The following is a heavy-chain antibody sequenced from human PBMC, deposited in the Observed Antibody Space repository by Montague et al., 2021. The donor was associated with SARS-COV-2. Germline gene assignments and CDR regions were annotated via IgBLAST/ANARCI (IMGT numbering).Heavy chain of an antibody. CDR3: GRVGGNEYRFIDV. D-gene: IGHD1-1*01. CDR1: GDSISSGTYY. V-gene: IGHV4-61*02. Sequence: TLSLTCTVSGDSISSGTYYWSWIRQPAGKGLEWIGRIYTSGSTNYNPSLKIRVTMSVDTSHNQFSLSLTSVTAADTAVYDCGRVGGNEYRFIDVWGQGTMVTVSS. CDR2: IYTSGST. J-gene: IGHJ5*01.